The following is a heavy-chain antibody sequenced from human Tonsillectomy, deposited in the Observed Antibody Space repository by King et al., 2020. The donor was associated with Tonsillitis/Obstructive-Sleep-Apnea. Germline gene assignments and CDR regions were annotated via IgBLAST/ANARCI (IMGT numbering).Heavy chain of an antibody. Sequence: VQLVESGGGVVQPGRSLRLSCAASGFTFSSYAIYWVRQAPGKGLEWVAVISYDGNEKNYADSVKGRFIISRDNSKNTLYLQMNSLRGDDTAVYYCARDREAARRGGYLDYWGQGTQVTVSS. CDR1: GFTFSSYA. D-gene: IGHD6-6*01. CDR2: ISYDGNEK. CDR3: ARDREAARRGGYLDY. J-gene: IGHJ4*02. V-gene: IGHV3-30*04.